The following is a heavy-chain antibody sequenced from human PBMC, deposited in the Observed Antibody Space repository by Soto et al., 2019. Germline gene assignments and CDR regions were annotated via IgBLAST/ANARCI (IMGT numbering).Heavy chain of an antibody. CDR2: TRDKAHSYTT. Sequence: GGSLRLSCAASGFTLSDHYMDWVRQAPGKGLEWVGRTRDKAHSYTTEYAASVQGRFTISRDDSKNSLYLQMNSLKTEDTALYYCVKSLAYSGHYCSAYWGQGTLVTVSS. CDR1: GFTLSDHY. J-gene: IGHJ4*02. CDR3: VKSLAYSGHYCSAY. D-gene: IGHD1-26*01. V-gene: IGHV3-72*01.